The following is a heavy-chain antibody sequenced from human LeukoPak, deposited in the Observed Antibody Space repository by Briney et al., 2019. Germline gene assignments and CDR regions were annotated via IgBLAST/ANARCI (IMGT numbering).Heavy chain of an antibody. J-gene: IGHJ4*02. CDR2: ISTSGSI. CDR3: ARAAAAGLDS. V-gene: IGHV4-61*02. CDR1: DGSISSGSYY. D-gene: IGHD6-13*01. Sequence: SQTLSLTCTVSDGSISSGSYYWTWIRQPAGKGLEWIGRISTSGSINYNPSLKSRATISADTSKNQFSLKLNSVTAADTAVYYCARAAAAGLDSWGQGTLVTVSS.